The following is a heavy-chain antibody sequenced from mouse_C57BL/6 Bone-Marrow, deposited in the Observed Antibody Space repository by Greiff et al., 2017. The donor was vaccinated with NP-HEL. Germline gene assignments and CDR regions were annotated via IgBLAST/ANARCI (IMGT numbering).Heavy chain of an antibody. CDR2: IYPGDGDT. J-gene: IGHJ2*01. CDR1: GYAFSSYW. V-gene: IGHV1-80*01. D-gene: IGHD1-2*01. Sequence: QVQLQQSGAELVKPGASVKISCKASGYAFSSYWMNWVKQRPGKGLEWIGQIYPGDGDTNYNGKFKGKATLTADKSSSTAYMQLSSLTSEDSAVYFCAREGTITTADYWGQGTTRTVSS. CDR3: AREGTITTADY.